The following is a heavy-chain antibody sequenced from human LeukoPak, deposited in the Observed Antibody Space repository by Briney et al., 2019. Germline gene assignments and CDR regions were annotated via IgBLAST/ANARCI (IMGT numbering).Heavy chain of an antibody. D-gene: IGHD2-2*01. CDR2: IYYSGST. CDR3: ARVRLNCSSTSCYAKYYYGMDV. J-gene: IGHJ6*02. Sequence: SETLSLTCTVSGGSISGYYWSWIRQPPGKGLEWIGYIYYSGSTNYNPSLKSRVTISVDTSKNQFSLKLSSVTAADTAVYYCARVRLNCSSTSCYAKYYYGMDVWGQGTTVTVSS. CDR1: GGSISGYY. V-gene: IGHV4-59*08.